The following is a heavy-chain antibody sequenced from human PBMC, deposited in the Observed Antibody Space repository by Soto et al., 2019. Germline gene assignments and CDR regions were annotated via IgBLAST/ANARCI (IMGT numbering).Heavy chain of an antibody. Sequence: SQTLSLTCAISGDSVSSSSAAWNWIRQSPSRGFEWLGRTYYRSKWYNEYALSLQSRISINPDTAKNRFSLQLHSVTPEDTAVYYCARDPDRRYSYGLNWFDPWGQGTLVTVSS. CDR2: TYYRSKWYN. CDR1: GDSVSSSSAA. J-gene: IGHJ5*02. D-gene: IGHD5-18*01. V-gene: IGHV6-1*01. CDR3: ARDPDRRYSYGLNWFDP.